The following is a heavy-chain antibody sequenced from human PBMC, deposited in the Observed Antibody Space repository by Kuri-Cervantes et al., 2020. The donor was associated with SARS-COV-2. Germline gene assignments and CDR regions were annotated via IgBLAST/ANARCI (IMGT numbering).Heavy chain of an antibody. Sequence: ASVKVSCKASGGTFSSYAISWVRKAPGQGLEWMGRINPNNGDTSYAQKFQGRVTMTRDTTISTAYMELSRLRSDDTVVYYCARIRDGGLNYWGQGTLVTVSS. CDR2: INPNNGDT. CDR1: GGTFSSYA. CDR3: ARIRDGGLNY. V-gene: IGHV1-2*05. D-gene: IGHD4-23*01. J-gene: IGHJ4*02.